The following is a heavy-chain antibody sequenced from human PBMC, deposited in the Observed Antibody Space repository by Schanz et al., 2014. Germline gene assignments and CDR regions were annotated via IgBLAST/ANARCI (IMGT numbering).Heavy chain of an antibody. J-gene: IGHJ4*02. V-gene: IGHV4-59*01. CDR2: IYYSGST. D-gene: IGHD2-2*01. CDR1: SASIRTYY. Sequence: QVQLQESGPGLVKPSETLSLTCTVSSASIRTYYWSWIRQPPGKGLEWIGYIYYSGSTTYNPTLKSRVTISVDTSKKQFSPNLSSVTAADTAVYYCARGRVVPAAPEFDYRGQGILVTVSS. CDR3: ARGRVVPAAPEFDY.